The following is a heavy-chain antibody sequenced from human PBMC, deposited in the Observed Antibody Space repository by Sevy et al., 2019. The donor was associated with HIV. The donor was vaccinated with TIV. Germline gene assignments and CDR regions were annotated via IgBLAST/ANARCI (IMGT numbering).Heavy chain of an antibody. J-gene: IGHJ4*02. CDR1: GGSIISYY. Sequence: SETLSLTCTVSGGSIISYYWSWIRQPPGKGLEWIGYISYIGSTNYNPSLKSRVTISVDTSKNQLSLRLTSVTAADTAVYYCVRDRIAAAGGYFDNWGQGTLVIVSS. CDR2: ISYIGST. V-gene: IGHV4-59*01. CDR3: VRDRIAAAGGYFDN. D-gene: IGHD6-13*01.